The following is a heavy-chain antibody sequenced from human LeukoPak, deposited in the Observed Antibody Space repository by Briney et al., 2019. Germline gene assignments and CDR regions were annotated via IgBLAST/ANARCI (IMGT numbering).Heavy chain of an antibody. CDR3: ARSVVVVAATQADAFDI. J-gene: IGHJ3*02. CDR1: GYTFSNFD. CDR2: MNPVSGDA. V-gene: IGHV1-8*01. Sequence: ASVKVSRKASGYTFSNFDINWVRQAPGQGLGWMGWMNPVSGDAGSAQKFQGRVTLTRNTSISTAYMELSSLRSEDTAVYYCARSVVVVAATQADAFDIWGQGTMVTVSS. D-gene: IGHD2-15*01.